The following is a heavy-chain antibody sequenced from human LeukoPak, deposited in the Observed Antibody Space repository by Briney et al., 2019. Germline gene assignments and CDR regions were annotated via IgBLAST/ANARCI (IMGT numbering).Heavy chain of an antibody. CDR3: AKAVAVALDY. CDR1: GFIFSDFD. V-gene: IGHV3-23*01. D-gene: IGHD6-19*01. CDR2: ISHSGRST. Sequence: GGSLRLSCAASGFIFSDFDMSWVRQAPGKGLEWVSAISHSGRSTYYADSVKGRFTISRDNSKNTLYLEMNGLRADDTAVYYCAKAVAVALDYWGQGTLVTVSS. J-gene: IGHJ4*02.